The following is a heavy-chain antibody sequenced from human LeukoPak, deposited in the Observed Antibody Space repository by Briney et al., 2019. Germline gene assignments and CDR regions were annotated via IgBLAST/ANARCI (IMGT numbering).Heavy chain of an antibody. J-gene: IGHJ4*02. Sequence: SETLSLTCAVYGGSFSGYYWSWLRQPPGKGLEWIGEINHRGSTNYNPSLKSRVTISVDTSKNQFSLKLSSVTAADTAGCHCARAGWPYEFVYWGQGTLVTVSS. CDR1: GGSFSGYY. V-gene: IGHV4-34*01. CDR3: ARAGWPYEFVY. D-gene: IGHD3-3*01. CDR2: INHRGST.